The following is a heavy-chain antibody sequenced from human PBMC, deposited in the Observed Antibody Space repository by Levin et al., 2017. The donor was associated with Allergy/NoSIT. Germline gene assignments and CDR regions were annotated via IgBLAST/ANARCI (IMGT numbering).Heavy chain of an antibody. CDR1: GFTFSSYS. CDR2: ISSSSSTI. D-gene: IGHD3-10*01. Sequence: RGESLKISCAASGFTFSSYSMNWVRQAPGKGLEWVSYISSSSSTIYYADSVKGRFTISRDNAKNSLYLQMNSLRDEDTAVYYCARDGHAITMVRGVTPRWFDPWGQGTLVTVSS. V-gene: IGHV3-48*02. CDR3: ARDGHAITMVRGVTPRWFDP. J-gene: IGHJ5*02.